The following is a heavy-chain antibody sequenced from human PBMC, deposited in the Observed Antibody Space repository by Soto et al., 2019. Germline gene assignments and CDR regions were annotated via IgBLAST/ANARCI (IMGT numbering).Heavy chain of an antibody. Sequence: GGSLRLSCAASGFTFSSYEMNWVRQAPGKGLEWVSYISSSGSTIYYADSVKGRFTISRDNAKNSLYLQMNSLRAEDTAVYYCARDTGQDLYYRFMDVWGQGTTVTVSS. J-gene: IGHJ6*02. CDR2: ISSSGSTI. CDR1: GFTFSSYE. CDR3: ARDTGQDLYYRFMDV. V-gene: IGHV3-48*03. D-gene: IGHD3-10*01.